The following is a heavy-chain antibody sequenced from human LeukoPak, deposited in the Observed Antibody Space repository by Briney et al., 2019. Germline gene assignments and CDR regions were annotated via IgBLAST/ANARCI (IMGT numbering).Heavy chain of an antibody. D-gene: IGHD6-19*01. V-gene: IGHV1-18*04. J-gene: IGHJ4*02. CDR3: ARNAISGQWPVFDY. Sequence: VASVKVSCKASDFTFSNYGISWVRQAPGQGPEWMGWVRVNNGDTRYEQKFQGRVTMTTDTSTSTAYMELRSLRSDDTAVYYCARNAISGQWPVFDYWGPGTLVTVSS. CDR2: VRVNNGDT. CDR1: DFTFSNYG.